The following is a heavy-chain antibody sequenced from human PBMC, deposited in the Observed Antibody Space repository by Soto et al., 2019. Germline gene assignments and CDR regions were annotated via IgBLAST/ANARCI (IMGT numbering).Heavy chain of an antibody. V-gene: IGHV4-59*01. CDR1: GGSISSYY. CDR3: ARGTRQLVSPYYYYYYMDV. CDR2: IYYSGST. Sequence: SETLSLTCTVSGGSISSYYWSWIRQPPGKGLEWIGYIYYSGSTNYNPSLKSRVTISVDTSKNQFSLKLSSVTAADTAVYYCARGTRQLVSPYYYYYYMDVWGKGTTVTVSS. J-gene: IGHJ6*03. D-gene: IGHD6-6*01.